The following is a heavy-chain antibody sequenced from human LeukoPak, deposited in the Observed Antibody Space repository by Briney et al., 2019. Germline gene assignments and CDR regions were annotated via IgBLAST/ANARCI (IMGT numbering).Heavy chain of an antibody. V-gene: IGHV3-66*04. D-gene: IGHD3-10*01. J-gene: IGHJ4*02. Sequence: PGGSLRLSCAASGFTVSSNYMSWVRQAPGKGLEWVSVIYSGGSTYYADSVKGRFTISRDNSKNTLYLQMNSLRAEDTAVYYCARHFAWFDLFDYWGQGTLVTVSS. CDR3: ARHFAWFDLFDY. CDR1: GFTVSSNY. CDR2: IYSGGST.